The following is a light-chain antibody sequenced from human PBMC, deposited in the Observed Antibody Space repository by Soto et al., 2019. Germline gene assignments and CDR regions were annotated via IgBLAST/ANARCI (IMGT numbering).Light chain of an antibody. V-gene: IGKV3-15*01. CDR3: QHYNNWPLT. J-gene: IGKJ4*01. CDR2: GAS. CDR1: QSVSSN. Sequence: VLTQSPATLSLSPGERATLSCRASQSVSSNLAWYQQKPGQAPRLLIYGASTRATGIPARFSGSGSGTEFTLTISSLQSEDFAVYYCQHYNNWPLTFGGGTKVDIK.